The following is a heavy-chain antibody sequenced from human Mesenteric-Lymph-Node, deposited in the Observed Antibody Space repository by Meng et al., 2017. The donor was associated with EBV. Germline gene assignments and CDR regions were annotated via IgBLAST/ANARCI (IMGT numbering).Heavy chain of an antibody. CDR2: IYYSGST. CDR1: GGSVSSGSYY. Sequence: QVQLQEPGPGLVKPSETLSLTCTVSGGSVSSGSYYWSWIRQPPGKGLEWIGYIYYSGSTNYNPSLKSRVTISVDTSKNQFSLKLSSVTAADTAVYYCARATVKNWFDPWGQGTLVTVSS. D-gene: IGHD4-17*01. V-gene: IGHV4-61*01. J-gene: IGHJ5*02. CDR3: ARATVKNWFDP.